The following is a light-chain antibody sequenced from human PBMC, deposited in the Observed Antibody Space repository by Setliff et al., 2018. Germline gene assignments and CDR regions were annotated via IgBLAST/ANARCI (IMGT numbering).Light chain of an antibody. CDR1: SSNIGAGFG. CDR2: GNN. J-gene: IGLJ1*01. V-gene: IGLV1-40*01. CDR3: SSYASSINPYV. Sequence: QSVLTQPPSVSGAPGQTVTISCTGSSSNIGAGFGVHWYQQLPGKAPQPLIYGNNNRPSGVPDRFSGSKSGNTASLTVSGLQGEDEADYYCSSYASSINPYVFGTGTKVTVL.